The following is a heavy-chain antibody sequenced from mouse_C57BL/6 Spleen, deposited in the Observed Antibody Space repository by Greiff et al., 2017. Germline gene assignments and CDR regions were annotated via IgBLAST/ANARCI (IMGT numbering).Heavy chain of an antibody. CDR1: GFTFSDFY. CDR2: SRNKANDYTT. CDR3: ARDDNYRDAMDY. J-gene: IGHJ4*01. Sequence: EVKLMESGGGLVQSGRSLRLSCATSGFTFSDFYMEWVRQAPGKGLEWIAASRNKANDYTTEYSASVKGRFIVSRDTSQSILYLQMNALRAEDTAIYYCARDDNYRDAMDYWGQGTSVTVSS. D-gene: IGHD1-3*01. V-gene: IGHV7-1*01.